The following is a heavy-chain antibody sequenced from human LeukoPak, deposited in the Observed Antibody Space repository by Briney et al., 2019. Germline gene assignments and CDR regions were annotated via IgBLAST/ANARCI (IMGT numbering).Heavy chain of an antibody. Sequence: SETLSLTCAVYGGSFSGYYWSWIRQPPGKGLEWIGEINHSGSTNYNSSLKSRVTISVDTSKNQFSLKLSSVTAADTAVYYCASFYDSSGYQDYWGQGTLVTVSS. CDR2: INHSGST. D-gene: IGHD3-22*01. CDR3: ASFYDSSGYQDY. J-gene: IGHJ4*02. CDR1: GGSFSGYY. V-gene: IGHV4-34*01.